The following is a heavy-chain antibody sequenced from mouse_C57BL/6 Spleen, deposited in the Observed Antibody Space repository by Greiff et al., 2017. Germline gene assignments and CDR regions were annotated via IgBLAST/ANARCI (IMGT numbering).Heavy chain of an antibody. CDR1: GYTFTSYW. CDR3: ARAYSNYFYFDY. J-gene: IGHJ2*01. CDR2: IYPSDSET. D-gene: IGHD2-5*01. V-gene: IGHV1-61*01. Sequence: QVQLKQPGAELVRPGSSVKLSCKASGYTFTSYWMDWVKQRPGQGLEWIGNIYPSDSETHYNQKFKDKATLTVDKSSSTAYMQLSSLTSEDSAVYYCARAYSNYFYFDYWGQGTTLTVSS.